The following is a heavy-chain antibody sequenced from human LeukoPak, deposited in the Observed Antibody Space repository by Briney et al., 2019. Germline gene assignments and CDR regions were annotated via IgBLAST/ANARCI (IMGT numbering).Heavy chain of an antibody. CDR3: ARDGGDFWSVPGFYYYYYGMDV. CDR1: GYTFTSYG. CDR2: ISAYNGNT. Sequence: ASVKVSCKASGYTFTSYGISWVRQAPGQGLEWMGWISAYNGNTNYAQKLQGRVTMTTDTSTSTAYMELRSLRSDDTAVYYCARDGGDFWSVPGFYYYYYGMDVWGQGTTVTVSS. D-gene: IGHD3-3*01. V-gene: IGHV1-18*01. J-gene: IGHJ6*02.